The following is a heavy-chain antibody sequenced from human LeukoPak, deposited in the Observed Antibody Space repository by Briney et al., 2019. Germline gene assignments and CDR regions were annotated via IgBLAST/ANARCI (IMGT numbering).Heavy chain of an antibody. Sequence: SETLSLTCTVSGGSISSSSYYWGWIRQPPGKGLEWVGSIYYSGSTYYNPSLKGQVAISVDTSKNQFSLKLSSVTAADTAVYYCATLRSITVIVVVSPGLFDYWGQGTLVTVSS. V-gene: IGHV4-39*01. CDR1: GGSISSSSYY. J-gene: IGHJ4*02. CDR3: ATLRSITVIVVVSPGLFDY. CDR2: IYYSGST. D-gene: IGHD3-22*01.